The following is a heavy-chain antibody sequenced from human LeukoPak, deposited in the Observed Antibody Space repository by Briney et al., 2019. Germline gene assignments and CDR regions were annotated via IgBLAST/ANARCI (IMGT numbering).Heavy chain of an antibody. D-gene: IGHD3-10*01. V-gene: IGHV3-23*01. CDR2: ISGSGDST. Sequence: PGGSLRLSCAASGFTFSSYAMSWVRQAPGKGLEWVSSISGSGDSTYYADSVKGRFTISRDNSVNTLYLQMNSLRAEDTAVYYCAKSSPVTMVRGANDYWGQGTLVTVSS. CDR3: AKSSPVTMVRGANDY. CDR1: GFTFSSYA. J-gene: IGHJ4*02.